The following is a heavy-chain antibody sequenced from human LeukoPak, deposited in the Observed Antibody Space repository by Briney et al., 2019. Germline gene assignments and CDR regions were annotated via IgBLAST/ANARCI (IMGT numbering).Heavy chain of an antibody. Sequence: PGGSLRLSCAVSGFTFNKYYMHWVRQAPGKGLVWVSRISSDGSNTDYADSVKGRFNISRDNAKNTLYLQMNSLRAEDTAVYYCIRVPYWGQGALVTVSS. CDR1: GFTFNKYY. CDR2: ISSDGSNT. CDR3: IRVPY. V-gene: IGHV3-74*01. J-gene: IGHJ4*02.